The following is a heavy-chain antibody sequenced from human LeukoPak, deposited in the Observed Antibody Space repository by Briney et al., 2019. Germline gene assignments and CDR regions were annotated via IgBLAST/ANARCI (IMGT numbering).Heavy chain of an antibody. CDR1: GGSISSYY. D-gene: IGHD5-24*01. CDR2: IYYSGST. V-gene: IGHV4-59*01. J-gene: IGHJ4*02. CDR3: ARAGDGYNPFDY. Sequence: PSETLSLTCTVSGGSISSYYWGWIRHPPGKGLEWIGYIYYSGSTNYNPSLKSRVTISVDTSKNHFSLKLSSVTAADTAVYYCARAGDGYNPFDYWGQGTLVTVSS.